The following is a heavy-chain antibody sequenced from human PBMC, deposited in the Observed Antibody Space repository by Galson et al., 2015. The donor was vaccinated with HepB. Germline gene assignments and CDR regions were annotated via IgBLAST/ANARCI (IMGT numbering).Heavy chain of an antibody. CDR1: GFTFSSLG. Sequence: SLRLSCAASGFTFSSLGMTWVRQAPGKGLECVSAIGVRGTTDYSDSVKGRFIISRDNSKNMLYLQMNNLRAEDTAVYYCVKGTTDIDYWGQGTLVTVSS. CDR3: VKGTTDIDY. D-gene: IGHD1-1*01. J-gene: IGHJ4*02. CDR2: IGVRGTT. V-gene: IGHV3-23*01.